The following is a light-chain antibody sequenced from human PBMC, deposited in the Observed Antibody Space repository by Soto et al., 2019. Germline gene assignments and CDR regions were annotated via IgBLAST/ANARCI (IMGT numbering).Light chain of an antibody. Sequence: DIQMTQSPSSLSASVGDRVTITCQASQDISNRLNWYHQKPGKGPKLLIYDASNLQTGVPSRFSGSGSGTDFTFTISDLQPEDIGTYYCQQYNVIPPWTFGQGTKV. CDR1: QDISNR. CDR3: QQYNVIPPWT. V-gene: IGKV1-33*01. J-gene: IGKJ1*01. CDR2: DAS.